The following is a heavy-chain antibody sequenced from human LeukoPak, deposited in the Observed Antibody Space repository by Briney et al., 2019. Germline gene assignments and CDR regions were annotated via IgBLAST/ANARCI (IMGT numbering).Heavy chain of an antibody. V-gene: IGHV1-69*05. CDR2: IIPIFGTA. CDR1: GGTFSSYA. J-gene: IGHJ3*02. D-gene: IGHD6-19*01. Sequence: ASVKVSCKASGGTFSSYAISWVRQAPGQGLEWMGGIIPIFGTANYAQKFQGRVTITTDESTSTAYMELSSLRSEDTAVYYCVAVAGTMPIYDAFDIWGQGTMVTVSS. CDR3: VAVAGTMPIYDAFDI.